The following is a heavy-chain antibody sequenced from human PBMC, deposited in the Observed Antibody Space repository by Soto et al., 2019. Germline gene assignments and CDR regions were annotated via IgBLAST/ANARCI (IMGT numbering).Heavy chain of an antibody. Sequence: QVQLQESGPGLVKPSQTLSLTCTVSGGTISSGGYYWSWIRQHPGKGLEWIGYIYYSGSTYYNPSLKSRVTISVDTSKNQFSLKLSSVPAADTAVYYCARERGSGSDMDYFDYWGQGTLVTVSS. CDR3: ARERGSGSDMDYFDY. CDR1: GGTISSGGYY. J-gene: IGHJ4*02. CDR2: IYYSGST. V-gene: IGHV4-31*03. D-gene: IGHD3-10*01.